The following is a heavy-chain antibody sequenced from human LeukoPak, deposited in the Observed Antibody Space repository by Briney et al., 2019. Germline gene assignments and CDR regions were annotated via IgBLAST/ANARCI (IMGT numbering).Heavy chain of an antibody. D-gene: IGHD3-22*01. CDR3: ARMDSSGYHFDY. CDR2: MSAYTGNT. J-gene: IGHJ4*02. V-gene: IGHV1-18*01. CDR1: GYTFTSYS. Sequence: ASLNLSCNASGYTFTSYSISAVRHAPGQGLERVGWMSAYTGNTNYAQTLQGRVTLTTDTSTSTAYMELRSLRSDDTAVYYCARMDSSGYHFDYWGQGTLVTVSS.